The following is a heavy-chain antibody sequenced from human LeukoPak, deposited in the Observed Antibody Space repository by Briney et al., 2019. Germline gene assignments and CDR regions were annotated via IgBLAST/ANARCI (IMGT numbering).Heavy chain of an antibody. Sequence: SETLSLTCTVSGGSISSYYWSWIRQPPGKGLEWIGYIYYSGSTNYNPSLKSRVTISVDTSKNQFSLKLSSVTAADTAVYYCARGEYDFWSGYYVSEYFQHWGQGTLVTVSS. J-gene: IGHJ1*01. CDR3: ARGEYDFWSGYYVSEYFQH. CDR2: IYYSGST. D-gene: IGHD3-3*01. V-gene: IGHV4-59*01. CDR1: GGSISSYY.